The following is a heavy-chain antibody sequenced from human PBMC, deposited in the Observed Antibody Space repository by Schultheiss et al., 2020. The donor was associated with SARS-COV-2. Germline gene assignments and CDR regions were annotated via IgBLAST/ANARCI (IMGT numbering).Heavy chain of an antibody. D-gene: IGHD1-26*01. V-gene: IGHV3-74*03. CDR1: GFTFNTYW. Sequence: GGSLRLSCAASGFTFNTYWMHWVRQAPGRGLVWVSRINSDGSDTKFADSMKGRFTVSRDNAKNTLYLEMNSLRDEDTAIYYCARDRNWEVGAMGVWGQGTTVTVSS. CDR3: ARDRNWEVGAMGV. CDR2: INSDGSDT. J-gene: IGHJ6*02.